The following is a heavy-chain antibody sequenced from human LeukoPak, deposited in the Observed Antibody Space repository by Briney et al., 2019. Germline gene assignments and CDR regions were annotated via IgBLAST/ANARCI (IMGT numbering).Heavy chain of an antibody. CDR2: INHSGST. D-gene: IGHD4-23*01. J-gene: IGHJ4*02. CDR1: GGSFSGYY. CDR3: ARVRDYGGKERGIDY. V-gene: IGHV4-34*01. Sequence: PSETLSLTCAVYGGSFSGYYWSWIRQPPGKGLEWIGEINHSGSTNYNPSLKSRVTISVDTSKNQFSLKLSSVTAADTAVYYCARVRDYGGKERGIDYWGQGTLVTVSS.